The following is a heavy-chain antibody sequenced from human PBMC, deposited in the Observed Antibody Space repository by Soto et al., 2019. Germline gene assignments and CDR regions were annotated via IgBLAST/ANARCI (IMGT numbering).Heavy chain of an antibody. CDR1: GGSFSGYY. CDR2: INHSGST. CDR3: ATGAEYSSSFGY. J-gene: IGHJ4*02. V-gene: IGHV4-34*01. Sequence: SEALSLTCSVYGGSFSGYYWSWIRQPPGKWLEWIGEINHSGSTNYNPSLKSRVTISVDTSKNQFSLKLSSVTAADTAVYYCATGAEYSSSFGYWGQGTLVTVSS. D-gene: IGHD6-6*01.